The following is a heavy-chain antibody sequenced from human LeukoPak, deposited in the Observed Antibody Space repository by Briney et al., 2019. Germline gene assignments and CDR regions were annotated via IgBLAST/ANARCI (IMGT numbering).Heavy chain of an antibody. CDR2: IKTKTDGGTT. CDR3: VTRVKSTGDY. Sequence: KSGGSLRLSCAASGFTFSNVWMSWVRQAPGKGLEWIGRIKTKTDGGTTEYAAPVKGRFTISRDDSKNTVYLQMNSLKTEDTALYYCVTRVKSTGDYWGQGTLVTDSS. J-gene: IGHJ4*02. D-gene: IGHD1-1*01. V-gene: IGHV3-15*01. CDR1: GFTFSNVW.